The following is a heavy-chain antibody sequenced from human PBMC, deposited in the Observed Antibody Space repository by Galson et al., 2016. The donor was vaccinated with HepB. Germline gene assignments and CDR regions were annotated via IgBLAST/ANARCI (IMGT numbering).Heavy chain of an antibody. D-gene: IGHD1-20*01. CDR3: ASMTGTTPGGY. Sequence: SLRLSCAASGFMSSDYSMNWVRPAPGKGLEWVSYIGSSGSAIYYADSVKGRFTISRDNSKNTLYLQMNSLRAEDTAVYYCASMTGTTPGGYWGQGTLVTVSS. V-gene: IGHV3-48*01. J-gene: IGHJ4*02. CDR1: GFMSSDYS. CDR2: IGSSGSAI.